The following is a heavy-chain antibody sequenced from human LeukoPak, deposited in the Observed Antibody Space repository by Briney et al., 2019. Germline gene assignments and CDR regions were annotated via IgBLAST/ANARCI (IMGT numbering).Heavy chain of an antibody. Sequence: GGSLRLSCAASGFTFSSYGMHWVRQAPGKGLEWVSVIYSGGSTYYADSVKGRFTISRDNSKNTLYLQMNSLRAEDTAVYYCARHSMATGDDFDYWGQGTLVTVSS. V-gene: IGHV3-66*04. CDR2: IYSGGST. D-gene: IGHD5-12*01. J-gene: IGHJ4*02. CDR3: ARHSMATGDDFDY. CDR1: GFTFSSYG.